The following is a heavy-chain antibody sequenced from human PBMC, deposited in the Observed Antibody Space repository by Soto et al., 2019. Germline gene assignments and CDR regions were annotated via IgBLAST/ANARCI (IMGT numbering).Heavy chain of an antibody. J-gene: IGHJ2*01. CDR1: GGTFSSYA. CDR3: ARDRNLGYCSGGSCSRYWYFDL. D-gene: IGHD2-15*01. Sequence: VQLVQSGAEVKKPGSSVKVSCKASGGTFSSYAISWVRQAPGQGLEWMGGIIPIFGTANYAQKFQGRVTITADESTSTAYMELSSLRSEDTAVYYCARDRNLGYCSGGSCSRYWYFDLWGRGTLVTVSS. V-gene: IGHV1-69*01. CDR2: IIPIFGTA.